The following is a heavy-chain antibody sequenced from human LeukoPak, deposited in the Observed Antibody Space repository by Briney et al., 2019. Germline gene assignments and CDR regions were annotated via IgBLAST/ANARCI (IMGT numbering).Heavy chain of an antibody. J-gene: IGHJ3*02. CDR3: ARQDTATGAFDI. V-gene: IGHV1-2*02. CDR2: INPKSGDP. CDR1: GYRFTGYY. Sequence: ASVKVSCKTSGYRFTGYYMHWVRQAPGQGLEWMGWINPKSGDPIYVQKFQGRVTLTRDTSIDTVYLELSSLRSEDMAVYYCARQDTATGAFDIWGQGAMVTVSS. D-gene: IGHD5-18*01.